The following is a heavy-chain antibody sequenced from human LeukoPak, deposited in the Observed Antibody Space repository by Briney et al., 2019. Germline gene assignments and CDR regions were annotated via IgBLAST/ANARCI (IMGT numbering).Heavy chain of an antibody. V-gene: IGHV3-21*01. Sequence: GGSLRLSCAASGFTFSSYSMNWVRQAPGKGLEWVSSISSSSSYIYYADSVKGRFTISRDNAKNSLYLQMDSLRAEDTAVYYCASLYCSSTSCPDYWGQGTLVTVSS. CDR2: ISSSSSYI. D-gene: IGHD2-2*01. J-gene: IGHJ4*02. CDR3: ASLYCSSTSCPDY. CDR1: GFTFSSYS.